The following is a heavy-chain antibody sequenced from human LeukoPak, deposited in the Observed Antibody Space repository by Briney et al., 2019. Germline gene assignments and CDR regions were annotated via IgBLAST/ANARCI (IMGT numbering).Heavy chain of an antibody. CDR1: GLTFSRYG. D-gene: IGHD3-10*01. V-gene: IGHV3-23*01. J-gene: IGHJ4*02. CDR3: AREKSGPYYYGSGIDY. CDR2: ISGSSIST. Sequence: PGGSLRFSCAASGLTFSRYGMSWVRQAPGKGLEWVSSISGSSISTYYADSVKGRFTISRDNSKNTLYLQMNSLRAEDTAVYYCAREKSGPYYYGSGIDYWGQGTLVTVSS.